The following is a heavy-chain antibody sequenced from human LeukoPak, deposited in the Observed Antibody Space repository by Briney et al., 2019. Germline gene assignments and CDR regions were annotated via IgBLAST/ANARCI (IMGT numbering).Heavy chain of an antibody. Sequence: PGGSLRLSCAASGFTFSSYAMSWVRRAPGKGLEWVSDISASGVTTHYADSVKGRFTLSRDDSKNTLYLQMNSLRAEDTAVCYCAKTSLPGMVATHYYYYYGMDVWGQGTTVTVSS. J-gene: IGHJ6*02. V-gene: IGHV3-23*01. D-gene: IGHD5-12*01. CDR1: GFTFSSYA. CDR2: ISASGVTT. CDR3: AKTSLPGMVATHYYYYYGMDV.